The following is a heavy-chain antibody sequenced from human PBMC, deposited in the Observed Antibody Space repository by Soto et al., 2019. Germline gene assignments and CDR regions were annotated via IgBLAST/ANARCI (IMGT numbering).Heavy chain of an antibody. V-gene: IGHV4-34*01. CDR1: GGSFSGYY. CDR2: INHSGST. CDR3: ARGPVFYTARARYDY. Sequence: SETLSLTCAVYGGSFSGYYWSWIRQPPGKGLEWIGEINHSGSTNYNPSLKSRVTISVDTSKNQFSLKLSSVTAADTAVYYCARGPVFYTARARYDYWGQGTLVTVSS. J-gene: IGHJ4*02. D-gene: IGHD5-18*01.